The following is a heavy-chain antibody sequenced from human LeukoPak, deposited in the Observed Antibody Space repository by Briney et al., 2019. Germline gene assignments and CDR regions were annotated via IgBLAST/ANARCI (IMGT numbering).Heavy chain of an antibody. J-gene: IGHJ2*01. Sequence: SETLSLTCTVSGGSVNSYYWSWIRQPPGNGLEWIGCVYYSGSTNYNPSLKSRVTISVDTSKNQFSLNLTSATAADTAVYYCARGWYGGNYWYFDLWGRGTLVTVSS. CDR2: VYYSGST. CDR3: ARGWYGGNYWYFDL. V-gene: IGHV4-59*02. CDR1: GGSVNSYY. D-gene: IGHD4-23*01.